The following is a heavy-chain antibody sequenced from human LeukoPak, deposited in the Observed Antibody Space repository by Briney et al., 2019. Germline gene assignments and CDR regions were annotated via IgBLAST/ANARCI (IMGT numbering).Heavy chain of an antibody. D-gene: IGHD3/OR15-3a*01. V-gene: IGHV4-59*01. CDR3: ARQTGSGLFILP. CDR1: GDSMSPYY. J-gene: IGHJ4*02. Sequence: SETLSLTCTVSGDSMSPYYWSWIRQPPGKGREWIGYIYYGGSTNYNPSLKSRVTISVDTSKNQFSLKLSSVTAADTAVYYCARQTGSGLFILPGGQGTLVTVSS. CDR2: IYYGGST.